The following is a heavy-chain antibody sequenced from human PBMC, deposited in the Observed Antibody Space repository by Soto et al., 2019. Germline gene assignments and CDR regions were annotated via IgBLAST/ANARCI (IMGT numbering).Heavy chain of an antibody. J-gene: IGHJ6*02. CDR3: ARGPLIGPTDYGLDV. CDR2: INNDGSNT. V-gene: IGHV3-74*01. Sequence: EVQLVESGGGLVQPGGSLRLSCAASGFTFSTYWMHWVRQPPGKGLVWVSRINNDGSNTAYADSVKGRFPISRDNAQSTLYLQMNSLRAEDTAVYYCARGPLIGPTDYGLDVWGQGTTVSVSS. D-gene: IGHD2-21*01. CDR1: GFTFSTYW.